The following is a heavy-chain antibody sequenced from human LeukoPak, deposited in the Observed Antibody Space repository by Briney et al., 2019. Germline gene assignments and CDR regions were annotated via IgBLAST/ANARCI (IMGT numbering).Heavy chain of an antibody. CDR3: ARGEDTAMITGGYNWFDP. V-gene: IGHV3-74*01. CDR2: IKTDGSTI. CDR1: GFIFSNYW. D-gene: IGHD5-18*01. Sequence: PGGSLRLSCAASGFIFSNYWMHWVRQAPGKGLVWVSRIKTDGSTITYADSVKGRFTISRDNAKNSLYLQMNSLGAEDTAVYYCARGEDTAMITGGYNWFDPWGQGTLVTVSS. J-gene: IGHJ5*02.